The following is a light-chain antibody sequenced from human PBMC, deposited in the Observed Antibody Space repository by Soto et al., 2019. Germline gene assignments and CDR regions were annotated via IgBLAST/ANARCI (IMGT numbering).Light chain of an antibody. CDR2: AAS. J-gene: IGKJ1*01. Sequence: DIQMTQSPSSLSASVGDRVTITCRACQSISSYINWYQQKPGKAPKLLIYAASSLQSGVPSRFSGSGSGTDFTLTISSLQPEDFATYYCQQSYSTPWTFGQGTKVEIK. V-gene: IGKV1-39*01. CDR1: QSISSY. CDR3: QQSYSTPWT.